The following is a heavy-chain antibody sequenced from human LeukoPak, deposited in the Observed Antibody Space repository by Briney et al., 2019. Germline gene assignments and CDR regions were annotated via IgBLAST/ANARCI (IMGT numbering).Heavy chain of an antibody. D-gene: IGHD3-9*01. CDR3: AGAMYDILTGYYHLSY. J-gene: IGHJ4*02. Sequence: ASVKVPCKASGYTFTGYGISWVRQAPGQGLEWMGWISAYNGNTNYAQKLQGRVTMTTDTSTSTAYMELRSLRSDDTAVYYCAGAMYDILTGYYHLSYWGQGTLVTVSS. CDR2: ISAYNGNT. CDR1: GYTFTGYG. V-gene: IGHV1-18*04.